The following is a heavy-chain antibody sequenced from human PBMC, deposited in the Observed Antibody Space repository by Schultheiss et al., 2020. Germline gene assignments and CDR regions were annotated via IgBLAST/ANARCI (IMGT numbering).Heavy chain of an antibody. J-gene: IGHJ5*02. Sequence: ASVKVSCKASGYTFSDYYIHCVRQAPGQGLEWMGWINPNNGDTNYAQKFQGGVTITRDTSITTAYMELSRLTYDDTATYYCARHLAAAVWFDPCGEGTLVTVAS. CDR2: INPNNGDT. D-gene: IGHD6-13*01. V-gene: IGHV1-2*02. CDR1: GYTFSDYY. CDR3: ARHLAAAVWFDP.